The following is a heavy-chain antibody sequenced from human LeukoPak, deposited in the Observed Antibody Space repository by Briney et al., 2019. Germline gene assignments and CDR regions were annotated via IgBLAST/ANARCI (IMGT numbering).Heavy chain of an antibody. CDR2: INSDGSST. D-gene: IGHD6-25*01. J-gene: IGHJ2*01. V-gene: IGHV3-74*01. Sequence: GGSLRLSCAASGLIFRSYWMHWVRQAPGKGLVWVSTINSDGSSTTYADSVKGRFTISRDNAKNTLYLQMNSLRVEDTVIYYCARGPPWYFDLWGRGTLVTVSS. CDR1: GLIFRSYW. CDR3: ARGPPWYFDL.